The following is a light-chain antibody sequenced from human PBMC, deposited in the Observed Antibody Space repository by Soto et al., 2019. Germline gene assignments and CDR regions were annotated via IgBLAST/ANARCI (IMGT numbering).Light chain of an antibody. CDR2: EVS. CDR1: RSDIGSYDY. J-gene: IGLJ1*01. CDR3: ISYTGSSTSYV. V-gene: IGLV2-14*01. Sequence: QSALTQPASVSGSPGQSITISCSGTRSDIGSYDYVAWYQQFPGKTPKLMIYEVSNRPSGVSSRFSGSKSGNTASLTISGLQAVDEADYYCISYTGSSTSYVFGSGTKLTVL.